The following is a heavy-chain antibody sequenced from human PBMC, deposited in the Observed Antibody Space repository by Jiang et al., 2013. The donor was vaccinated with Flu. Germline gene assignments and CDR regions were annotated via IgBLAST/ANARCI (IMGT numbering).Heavy chain of an antibody. CDR1: GFTFSAYE. CDR2: ISSSGDII. D-gene: IGHD1-26*01. J-gene: IGHJ3*02. V-gene: IGHV3-48*03. Sequence: SGFTFSAYEMNWVRQAPGKGLEWISYISSSGDIIHYADSVKGRFTVSRDNAKNSLYLQMNSLRVEDTALYYCARDEGSRSYYVAFDIWGQGTMVTVSS. CDR3: ARDEGSRSYYVAFDI.